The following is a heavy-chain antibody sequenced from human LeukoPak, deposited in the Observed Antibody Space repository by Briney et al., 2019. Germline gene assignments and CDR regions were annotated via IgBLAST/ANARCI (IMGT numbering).Heavy chain of an antibody. D-gene: IGHD6-19*01. CDR3: ARVESGWSLTAYFDF. Sequence: PGRSLRLSCAASGFTFSSYGMHWVRQAPGKGLEGVAVKWFDGSNKYYADSVRGRFTSSRDNSKNTLSLQMNSLRAEDTAVYYCARVESGWSLTAYFDFWGQGTLVTVSS. V-gene: IGHV3-33*01. J-gene: IGHJ4*02. CDR1: GFTFSSYG. CDR2: KWFDGSNK.